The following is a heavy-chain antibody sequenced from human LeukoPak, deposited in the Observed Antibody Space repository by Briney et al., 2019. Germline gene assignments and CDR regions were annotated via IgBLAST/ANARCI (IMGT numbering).Heavy chain of an antibody. CDR2: ISGSSSTI. D-gene: IGHD6-6*01. CDR3: ARERSSSSGSVSDF. CDR1: GFTFSSYN. Sequence: GGSLRLSCTASGFTFSSYNMNWVRQAPGKGLEWVSYISGSSSTIYYADSVKGRFTISRDNAKNSLYVQMNSLRDEDTAVYYCARERSSSSGSVSDFWGQGTLVTVSS. J-gene: IGHJ4*02. V-gene: IGHV3-48*02.